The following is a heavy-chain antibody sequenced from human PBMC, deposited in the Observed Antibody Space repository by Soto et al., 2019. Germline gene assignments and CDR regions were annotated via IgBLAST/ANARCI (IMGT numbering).Heavy chain of an antibody. CDR2: INHSGST. CDR1: GGSFSGYY. CDR3: ARAAQNAYGRPYYYDSSGYYPLGY. J-gene: IGHJ4*02. D-gene: IGHD3-22*01. Sequence: PSETLSLTCAVYGGSFSGYYWSWIRQPPGKGLELIGEINHSGSTNYNPSLKSRVTISVDTSKNQFSLKLSSVTAADTAVYDCARAAQNAYGRPYYYDSSGYYPLGYWGQGPLVT. V-gene: IGHV4-34*01.